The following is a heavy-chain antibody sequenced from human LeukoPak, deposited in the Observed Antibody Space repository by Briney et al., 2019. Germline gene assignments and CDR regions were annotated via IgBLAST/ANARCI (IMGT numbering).Heavy chain of an antibody. Sequence: GGSLRLSCAACGFTFSSYEMNWVRQAPGKGLEWVSDISSSGSTIYYTDSVKGRFTISRDNAKNTLYLQLNSLRAEDTATYYCARSQGPYDYWGQGTLVTVSS. V-gene: IGHV3-48*03. CDR2: ISSSGSTI. J-gene: IGHJ4*02. CDR3: ARSQGPYDY. CDR1: GFTFSSYE.